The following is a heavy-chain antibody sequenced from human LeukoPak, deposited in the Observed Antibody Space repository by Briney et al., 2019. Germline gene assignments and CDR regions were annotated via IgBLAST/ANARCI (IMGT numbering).Heavy chain of an antibody. Sequence: GGSLRLSCAASGFTFSSYSMNWVRQAPGKGLEWVSSISSSSSYIYYADSVKGRFTISRDNAKNSLYLQMNSLRAEDTAVYYCARTVAVVVPAYYYYYMDVWGKGTTVTVSS. D-gene: IGHD2-2*01. CDR2: ISSSSSYI. CDR1: GFTFSSYS. J-gene: IGHJ6*03. V-gene: IGHV3-21*01. CDR3: ARTVAVVVPAYYYYYMDV.